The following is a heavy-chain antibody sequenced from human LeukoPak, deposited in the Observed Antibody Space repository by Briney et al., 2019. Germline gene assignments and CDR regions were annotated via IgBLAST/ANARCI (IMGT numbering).Heavy chain of an antibody. D-gene: IGHD6-6*01. Sequence: GGSLRLSCAASGFTFSSYAMSWVRQAQGKGLEWVSAISGSGGSTYYADSVKGRFTISRDNSKNTLYLQMNSLRAEDTAVYYCAKGSRPLPYYFDYWGQGTLVTVSS. CDR3: AKGSRPLPYYFDY. J-gene: IGHJ4*02. CDR2: ISGSGGST. CDR1: GFTFSSYA. V-gene: IGHV3-23*01.